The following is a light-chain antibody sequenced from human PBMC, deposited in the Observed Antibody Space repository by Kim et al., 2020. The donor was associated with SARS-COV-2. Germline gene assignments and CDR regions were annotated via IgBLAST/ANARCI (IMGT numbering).Light chain of an antibody. CDR2: GKN. Sequence: ALGQTVRSTCPGGSLRSYDASWYQQKPGQAPVLVIYGKNNRPSGGPDRFSGSSSGNTASLTITGAQAEEEADYYCSSRDSSGNHWVFGGGTQLTVL. V-gene: IGLV3-19*01. CDR1: SLRSYD. CDR3: SSRDSSGNHWV. J-gene: IGLJ3*02.